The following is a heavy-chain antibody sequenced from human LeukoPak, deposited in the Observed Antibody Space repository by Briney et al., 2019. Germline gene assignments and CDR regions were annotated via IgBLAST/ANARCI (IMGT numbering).Heavy chain of an antibody. V-gene: IGHV3-23*01. CDR2: ISGSGDST. J-gene: IGHJ4*02. CDR1: GFTFSSYW. D-gene: IGHD3-22*01. CDR3: AKARTYYYDSSGYWSPDY. Sequence: GGSLRLSCAASGFTFSSYWMSWVRQAPGKGLEWVSGISGSGDSTYYADSVKGRFTISRDNSKNTLYLQMNSLRAEDTAVFYCAKARTYYYDSSGYWSPDYWGQGTLVTVSS.